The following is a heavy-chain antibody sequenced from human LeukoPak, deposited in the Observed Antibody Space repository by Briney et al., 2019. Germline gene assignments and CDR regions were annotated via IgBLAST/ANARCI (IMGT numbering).Heavy chain of an antibody. Sequence: ASVKVSCKASGYTFTGYYMHWVRQAPGQGLEWMGWINPNSGGTNYAQKFQGWVTMTRDTSISTAYMELSRLRSDDTAVYYCARVRLLYCSGGSCYDWFDPWGQGTLVTVSS. J-gene: IGHJ5*02. CDR2: INPNSGGT. CDR1: GYTFTGYY. CDR3: ARVRLLYCSGGSCYDWFDP. V-gene: IGHV1-2*04. D-gene: IGHD2-15*01.